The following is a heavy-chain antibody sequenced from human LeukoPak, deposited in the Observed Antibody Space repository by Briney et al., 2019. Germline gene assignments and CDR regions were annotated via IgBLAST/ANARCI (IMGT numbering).Heavy chain of an antibody. Sequence: GESLKISCAYTFSNTWVGWVRQMPGKGLEWMGIIYVGDSQTRYSPSFQGQVTMSADKSNKIAYLQWSSLKASDTAMYYCAKTRKWEDKFFDSWGQGTLVTVSS. D-gene: IGHD1-26*01. CDR3: AKTRKWEDKFFDS. V-gene: IGHV5-51*01. CDR2: IYVGDSQT. CDR1: YTFSNTW. J-gene: IGHJ4*02.